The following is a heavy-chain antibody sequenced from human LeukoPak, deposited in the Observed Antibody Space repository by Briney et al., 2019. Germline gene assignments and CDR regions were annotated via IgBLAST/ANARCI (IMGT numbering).Heavy chain of an antibody. CDR2: ISSSSSTI. CDR3: ARDYDFWSGYYDY. D-gene: IGHD3-3*01. CDR1: GFTFSSYS. Sequence: GGSLRLSCAASGFTFSSYSMNWVRQAPGKGLEWVSYISSSSSTIYYADSVKGRFTISRDNAKNSLYLQMNSLRAEDTAVYYCARDYDFWSGYYDYWGQGTLVSVSS. J-gene: IGHJ4*02. V-gene: IGHV3-48*01.